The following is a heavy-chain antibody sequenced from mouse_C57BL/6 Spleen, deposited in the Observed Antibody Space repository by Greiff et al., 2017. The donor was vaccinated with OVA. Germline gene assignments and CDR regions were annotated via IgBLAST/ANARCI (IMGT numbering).Heavy chain of an antibody. CDR2: IYPGDGDT. CDR3: ARSGGNPYAMDY. CDR1: GYAFSSYW. Sequence: VQLQESGAELVKPGASVKISCKASGYAFSSYWMNWVKQRPGKGLEWIGQIYPGDGDTNYNGKFKGKGTLTAAKSSSTAYMQLSSLTSEDSAVYFCARSGGNPYAMDYWGQGTSVTVSS. J-gene: IGHJ4*01. V-gene: IGHV1-80*01. D-gene: IGHD2-1*01.